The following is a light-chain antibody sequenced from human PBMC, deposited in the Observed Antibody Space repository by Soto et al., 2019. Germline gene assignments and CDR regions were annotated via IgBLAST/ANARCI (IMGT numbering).Light chain of an antibody. CDR2: DTF. J-gene: IGKJ1*01. Sequence: EIALTQSPAILSLSPGERATLSCRASQSVSTYLAWYQQKPGQAPRLLIYDTFNRATGIPARFSDSGSGTDFTLTISSLEPEDLAVYYCVKGNDWPWTTGQGTKVEI. CDR1: QSVSTY. V-gene: IGKV3-11*01. CDR3: VKGNDWPWT.